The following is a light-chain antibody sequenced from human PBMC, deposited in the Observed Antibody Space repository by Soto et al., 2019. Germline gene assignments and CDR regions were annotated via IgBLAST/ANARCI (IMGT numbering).Light chain of an antibody. CDR1: SSDFGSYNL. CDR3: CSYAGSSTYV. Sequence: QSALTRPASVSGSPGQSITISCTGTSSDFGSYNLVSWYQQHPGKAPKLMIYEDSKRPSGVSNRFSGSKSGNTASLTISGLQAEDDADYYCCSYAGSSTYVFGTGTKVTVL. J-gene: IGLJ1*01. V-gene: IGLV2-23*01. CDR2: EDS.